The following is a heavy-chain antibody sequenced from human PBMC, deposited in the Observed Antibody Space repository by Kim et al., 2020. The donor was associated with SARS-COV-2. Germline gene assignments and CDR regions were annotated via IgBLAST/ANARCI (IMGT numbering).Heavy chain of an antibody. V-gene: IGHV4-34*01. J-gene: IGHJ5*02. CDR1: GGSFSGYY. CDR3: ARMGRYFDWLLSPYNWFDP. D-gene: IGHD3-9*01. Sequence: SETLSLTCAVYGGSFSGYYWSWIRQPPGKGLEWIGEINHSGSTNYNPSLKSRVTISVDTSNNQFSLKLSSVTAADTSVYYCARMGRYFDWLLSPYNWFDPWGQGTLVTVSS. CDR2: INHSGST.